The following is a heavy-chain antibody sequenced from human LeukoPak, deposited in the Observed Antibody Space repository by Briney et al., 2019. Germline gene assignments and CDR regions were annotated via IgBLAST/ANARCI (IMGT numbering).Heavy chain of an antibody. J-gene: IGHJ4*02. V-gene: IGHV3-30-3*01. CDR2: ISKDGSDK. Sequence: GGSLRLSCAASGFTFSDYAMHWVRQAPGKGLEWVAVISKDGSDKYYPGSVRGRFTISRDNSKNSLYLQMNSLRAEDTAVYYCARRYFDYWGQGTLVTVSS. CDR3: ARRYFDY. CDR1: GFTFSDYA.